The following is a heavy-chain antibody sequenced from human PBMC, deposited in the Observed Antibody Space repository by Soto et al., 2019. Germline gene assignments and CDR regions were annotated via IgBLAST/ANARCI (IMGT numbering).Heavy chain of an antibody. D-gene: IGHD3-9*01. CDR1: GGTFSSYA. V-gene: IGHV1-69*01. CDR2: IIPIFGTA. J-gene: IGHJ6*02. Sequence: QVQLVQSGAEVKKPGSSVKVSCKASGGTFSSYAISWVRQAPGQGLEWMGGIIPIFGTANYAQKFQGRVTITADEYTSTAYMELSSLRSEETAVYYCARDRNYDILTGHNYYYGMDVWGQGTTVTVSS. CDR3: ARDRNYDILTGHNYYYGMDV.